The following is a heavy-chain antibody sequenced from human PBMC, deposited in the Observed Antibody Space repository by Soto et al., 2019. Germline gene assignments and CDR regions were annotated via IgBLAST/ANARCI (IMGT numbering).Heavy chain of an antibody. CDR2: IYYSGST. CDR1: GGSINSGDYY. J-gene: IGHJ6*02. V-gene: IGHV4-30-4*01. Sequence: QVQLQESGPGLVKPSQTLSLTCTVSGGSINSGDYYWSWIRQPPGKGLEWIGYIYYSGSTYYNPSLKSRITISLDTSKNQFSLDLSSVTAADTAVYYCARERGYGYGYYYYYGMDVWGQGTTVTVSS. D-gene: IGHD5-18*01. CDR3: ARERGYGYGYYYYYGMDV.